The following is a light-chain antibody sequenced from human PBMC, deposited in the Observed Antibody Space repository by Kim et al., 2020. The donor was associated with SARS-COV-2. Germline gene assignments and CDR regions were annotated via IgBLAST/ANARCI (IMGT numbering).Light chain of an antibody. CDR3: QHYDKSPRWT. CDR1: LTVTNF. V-gene: IGKV3D-20*01. Sequence: EIVLTQSPATLSLSPGERATLFCGASLTVTNFLAWYQQKPGLAPRLVIYDTSIRATGVPARFTGSGSGTDFTVTISRLEPEDFAVYYCQHYDKSPRWTFGQGTKVEIK. J-gene: IGKJ1*01. CDR2: DTS.